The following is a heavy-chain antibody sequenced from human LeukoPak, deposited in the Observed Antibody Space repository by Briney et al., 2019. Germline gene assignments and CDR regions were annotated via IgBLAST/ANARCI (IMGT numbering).Heavy chain of an antibody. CDR1: GYTFTSYG. V-gene: IGHV1-18*01. D-gene: IGHD3-9*01. CDR3: ASVVVLRYFDPVSGGQGTTVDY. J-gene: IGHJ4*02. CDR2: ISAYNGNT. Sequence: ASVKVSCKASGYTFTSYGISWVRQAPGQGLEWMGWISAYNGNTNYAQKLQGRVTMTTDTSTSTAYMELRSLRSDDTAVYYCASVVVLRYFDPVSGGQGTTVDYWGQGTLVTVSS.